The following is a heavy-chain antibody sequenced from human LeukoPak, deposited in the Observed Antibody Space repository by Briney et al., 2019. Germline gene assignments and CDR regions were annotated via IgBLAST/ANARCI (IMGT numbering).Heavy chain of an antibody. D-gene: IGHD3-22*01. V-gene: IGHV1-2*06. CDR3: ATAYYYDSSGYKYCFGY. CDR2: INPNSGGT. Sequence: ASVKVSCKASGYTFTGYYMHWVRQAPGQGLEWMGRINPNSGGTNYAQKFLGRATMTRDTSISTAYMELSRLRSDDTAVYYCATAYYYDSSGYKYCFGYWGQGTLVTVSS. CDR1: GYTFTGYY. J-gene: IGHJ4*02.